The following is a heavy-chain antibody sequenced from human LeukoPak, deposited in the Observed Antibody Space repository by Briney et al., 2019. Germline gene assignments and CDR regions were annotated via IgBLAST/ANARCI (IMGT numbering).Heavy chain of an antibody. CDR1: GGSFSSYY. D-gene: IGHD7-27*01. CDR2: IYTGGST. Sequence: PSETLSLTCTVSGGSFSSYYWNWIRQPAGKGLEWIGRIYTGGSTNYNPSLKSRLTMSIDTSKNQFSLKLRSVTAADTAAYYCARERNGDFDYWGQGTLVTVSS. CDR3: ARERNGDFDY. J-gene: IGHJ4*02. V-gene: IGHV4-4*07.